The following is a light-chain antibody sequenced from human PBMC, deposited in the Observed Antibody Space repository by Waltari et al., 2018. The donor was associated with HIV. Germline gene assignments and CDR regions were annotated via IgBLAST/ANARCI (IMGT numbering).Light chain of an antibody. CDR2: ATI. J-gene: IGLJ2*01. V-gene: IGLV1-40*01. CDR3: QSFDSSLTTSGVI. Sequence: QSVLTQPPSVSGAPGQRVTISCTGSSSNIGAGYDVHWYQQLPVTSTKNLYYATINQPPGVPARFSGSKSGSSASLAITGLQAEDEAHYFCQSFDSSLTTSGVIFGGGTKLTVL. CDR1: SSNIGAGYD.